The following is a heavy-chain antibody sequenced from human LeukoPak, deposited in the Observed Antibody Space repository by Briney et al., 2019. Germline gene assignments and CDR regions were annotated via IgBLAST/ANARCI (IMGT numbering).Heavy chain of an antibody. CDR1: GGSISSSSYY. CDR3: ARHGPKTDAFDI. J-gene: IGHJ3*02. V-gene: IGHV4-39*01. CDR2: VYYSGST. Sequence: SETLSLTCTVSGGSISSSSYYWGWIRQPPGKGLEWIGSVYYSGSTYYNPSLKSRVTISVDTSKNQFSLKLSSVTAADTAVYYCARHGPKTDAFDIWGQGTMVTVSS.